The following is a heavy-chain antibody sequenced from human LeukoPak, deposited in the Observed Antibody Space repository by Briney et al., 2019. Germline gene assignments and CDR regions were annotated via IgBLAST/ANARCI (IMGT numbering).Heavy chain of an antibody. Sequence: PSETLSLTCSVSGGSISRHYWSWIRQPPGKGLEWIGNILNGGKTHYHPSLKSRVTISVDTSKNQFSLKLSSVTAADTAVYYCARGYSSSWYFNWFDPWGQGTLVTVSS. D-gene: IGHD6-13*01. CDR3: ARGYSSSWYFNWFDP. CDR1: GGSISRHY. CDR2: ILNGGKT. V-gene: IGHV4-59*08. J-gene: IGHJ5*02.